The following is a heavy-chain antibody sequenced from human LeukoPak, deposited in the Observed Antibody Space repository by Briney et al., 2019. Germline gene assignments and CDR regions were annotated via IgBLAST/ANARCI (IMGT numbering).Heavy chain of an antibody. CDR3: ARHDSSKYFDL. CDR2: TFTTGST. Sequence: SETLSLTCTVSGGSISTYFWTWIRQPAGKGLEWIGRTFTTGSTDYNPSLKGRVSLALDKSNNQISLRMTSVTAADTAVYYGARHDSSKYFDLWGRGALVIVSS. J-gene: IGHJ2*01. V-gene: IGHV4-4*07. CDR1: GGSISTYF. D-gene: IGHD4-11*01.